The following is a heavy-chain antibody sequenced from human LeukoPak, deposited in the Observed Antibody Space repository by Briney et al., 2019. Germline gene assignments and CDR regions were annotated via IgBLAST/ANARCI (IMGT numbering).Heavy chain of an antibody. D-gene: IGHD3-22*01. V-gene: IGHV4-34*01. CDR2: INHSGST. CDR1: GGSFSGYY. J-gene: IGHJ3*02. CDR3: ARDYDSSGYAEGIPLKAFDI. Sequence: SETLSLTCTVSGGSFSGYYWSWIRQPPGKGLEWIGEINHSGSTNYNPSLKSRVTMSVDTSKNQFSLKLSSVTAADTAVYYCARDYDSSGYAEGIPLKAFDIWGQGTMVTVSS.